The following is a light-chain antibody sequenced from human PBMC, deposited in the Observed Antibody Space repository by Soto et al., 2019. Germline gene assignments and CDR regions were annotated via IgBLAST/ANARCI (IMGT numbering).Light chain of an antibody. CDR2: GAS. CDR1: ERIYSAY. Sequence: VLTQSPGTLSLSRGAIATLSCRSSERIYSAYLGWYQQKPGQAPRLVIYGASTRATGVPARFSGSGSGTDFTLTISSLEPEDFAVFYCHKCDSSPWTCGQGTKVDIK. CDR3: HKCDSSPWT. J-gene: IGKJ1*01. V-gene: IGKV3-20*01.